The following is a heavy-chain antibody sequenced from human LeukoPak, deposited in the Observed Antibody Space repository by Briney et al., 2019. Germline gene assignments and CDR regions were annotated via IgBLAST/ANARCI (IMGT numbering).Heavy chain of an antibody. CDR2: INPSGGST. Sequence: ASVKVSCKASGYTFTSYYMHWVRQAPGQGLEWMGMINPSGGSTSYAQKFQGRVTMTRDMSTSTVYMELSSLRSEDTAVYYCARDGPRTSGNSYFDYWGQGTLVTVSS. J-gene: IGHJ4*02. CDR3: ARDGPRTSGNSYFDY. D-gene: IGHD4-23*01. V-gene: IGHV1-46*01. CDR1: GYTFTSYY.